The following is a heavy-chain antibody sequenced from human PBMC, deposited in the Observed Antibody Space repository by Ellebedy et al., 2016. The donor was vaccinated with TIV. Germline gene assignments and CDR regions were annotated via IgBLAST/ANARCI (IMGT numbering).Heavy chain of an antibody. Sequence: GESLKISCKGSGDTFSSYWIAWVRQVPGKGLEGVGSVHPGGYSARYSPYFQGQVPFTADKSLATAYLQWSSLKASDTAIYYCANSYYYSSGGHSDAFRMWGQGTMVTVSS. V-gene: IGHV5-51*01. CDR3: ANSYYYSSGGHSDAFRM. CDR2: VHPGGYSA. J-gene: IGHJ3*02. CDR1: GDTFSSYW. D-gene: IGHD2-21*02.